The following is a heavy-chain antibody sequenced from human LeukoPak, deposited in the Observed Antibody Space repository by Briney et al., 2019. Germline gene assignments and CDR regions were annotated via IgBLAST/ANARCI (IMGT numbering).Heavy chain of an antibody. CDR1: GGSISSYY. CDR3: ARVDCSGGSCYDENWFDP. CDR2: IYTSGST. Sequence: PSETLSLTCTVSGGSISSYYWSWIRQPAGKGLEWIGRIYTSGSTNYNPSLKSRVTMSVDTSKNQFSLKLSSVTAADTAVYYCARVDCSGGSCYDENWFDPWGQGTLVTVSS. V-gene: IGHV4-4*07. D-gene: IGHD2-15*01. J-gene: IGHJ5*02.